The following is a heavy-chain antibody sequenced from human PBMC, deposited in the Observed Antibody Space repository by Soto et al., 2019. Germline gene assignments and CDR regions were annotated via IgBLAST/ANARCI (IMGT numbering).Heavy chain of an antibody. CDR1: GGTFSSYA. CDR3: ARDWDIVVVPAAIWDYYYYGMDV. CDR2: IIPIFGTA. V-gene: IGHV1-69*01. J-gene: IGHJ6*02. Sequence: QVQLVQSGAEVKKPGSSVKVSCKASGGTFSSYAISWVRQAPGQGLEWMGGIIPIFGTANYAQKFQGRVTITAHESTSTAYMELSSLRSEDTAVYYCARDWDIVVVPAAIWDYYYYGMDVCGQGTTVTVSS. D-gene: IGHD2-2*02.